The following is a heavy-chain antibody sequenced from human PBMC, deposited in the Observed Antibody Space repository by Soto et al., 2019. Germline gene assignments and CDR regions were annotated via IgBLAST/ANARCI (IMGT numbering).Heavy chain of an antibody. V-gene: IGHV1-2*04. CDR2: INPNGGVT. CDR1: GDSVNEYY. CDR3: ARESGGATATLDYYYFYMDV. J-gene: IGHJ6*03. D-gene: IGHD5-12*01. Sequence: QVQLVQSGAEVRKPRASVTVSCRSSGDSVNEYYIHWVRQAPEQGFEWMGWINPNGGVTKYAQKFQGWVSMLRDTSIRTVYMQLSRLRSDDTAIYYCARESGGATATLDYYYFYMDVWGTGTTVTVSS.